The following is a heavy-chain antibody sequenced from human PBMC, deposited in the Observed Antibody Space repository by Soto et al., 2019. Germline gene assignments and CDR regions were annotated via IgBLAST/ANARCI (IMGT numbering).Heavy chain of an antibody. Sequence: SETLSLTCAVYGGSFSGYYWSWIRQPPGKGLEWIGEINHSGSTNYNPSLKSRVTISVDTSKNQFSLKLSSVTAADTAVYYCATRTHITMVRGVTESGGGNWFDPWGQGTLVTVSS. CDR3: ATRTHITMVRGVTESGGGNWFDP. CDR1: GGSFSGYY. J-gene: IGHJ5*02. V-gene: IGHV4-34*01. CDR2: INHSGST. D-gene: IGHD3-10*01.